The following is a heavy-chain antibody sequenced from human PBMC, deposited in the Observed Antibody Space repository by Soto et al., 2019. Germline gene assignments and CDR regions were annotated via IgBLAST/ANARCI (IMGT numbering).Heavy chain of an antibody. CDR1: GFSLSTLGAG. V-gene: IGHV2-5*02. J-gene: IGHJ3*01. D-gene: IGHD1-1*01. CDR3: AHTQLTTGANAFDV. Sequence: QITLKESGPPLVKPTQVLTLTCSFSGFSLSTLGAGVGWVRQPPEKALEWLALIYWDDDRQYSPSLKTRLTITKDTSKNQVVLTLTNMDPVDTGTYFCAHTQLTTGANAFDVWGQGTIVTVSS. CDR2: IYWDDDR.